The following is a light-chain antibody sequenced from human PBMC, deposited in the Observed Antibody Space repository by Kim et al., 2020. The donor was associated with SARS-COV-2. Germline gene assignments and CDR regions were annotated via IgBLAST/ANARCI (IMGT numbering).Light chain of an antibody. CDR3: QKYSTAPWT. Sequence: SASLGDRVTITCRASQGISNYLVWYQQKPGKVPKVLIYPASTLQSGVPSRFSGSGSGTEFTLTISSLQPEDAATYYCQKYSTAPWTFGQGTKLEIK. J-gene: IGKJ1*01. CDR2: PAS. CDR1: QGISNY. V-gene: IGKV1-27*01.